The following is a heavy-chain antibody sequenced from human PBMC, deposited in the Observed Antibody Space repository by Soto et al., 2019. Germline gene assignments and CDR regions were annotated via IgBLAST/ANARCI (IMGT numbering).Heavy chain of an antibody. CDR3: SPGAAASSYDNTEV. CDR2: IVDTVGRT. CDR1: GFAFSSHA. V-gene: IGHV3-23*01. Sequence: PGGSLRLSCTASGFAFSSHAMNWVRQAPGKGLEWVSGIVDTVGRTFYADSVKGRFTISRDNAKNTLYLEMNSLRAEDTAIYYCSPGAAASSYDNTEVWGQDTTVNHSS. J-gene: IGHJ6*02. D-gene: IGHD2-2*01.